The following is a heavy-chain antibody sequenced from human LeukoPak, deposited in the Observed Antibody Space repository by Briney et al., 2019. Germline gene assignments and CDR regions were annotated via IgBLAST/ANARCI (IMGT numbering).Heavy chain of an antibody. CDR3: TKELYTTNHFDS. Sequence: GRSLRLSCAASGFTSDDHGMHWVRQGPGKGLEWVSGISWNGGSTGYAGSVKGRFTISRDNTKNSLYLQMNSLRPEDTAFYYCTKELYTTNHFDSWGQGTLVTVSS. D-gene: IGHD2-2*02. CDR1: GFTSDDHG. V-gene: IGHV3-9*02. J-gene: IGHJ4*02. CDR2: ISWNGGST.